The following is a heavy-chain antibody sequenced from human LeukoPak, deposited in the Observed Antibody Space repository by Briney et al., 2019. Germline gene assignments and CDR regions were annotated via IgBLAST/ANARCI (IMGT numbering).Heavy chain of an antibody. V-gene: IGHV3-11*03. D-gene: IGHD3-10*01. J-gene: IGHJ4*02. CDR3: ARISGSGSYNGPFDY. CDR1: GFTFSNYY. CDR2: ISGSSSYT. Sequence: PGGSLRLSCAVSGFTFSNYYMNWIRQAPGKGLEWVSYISGSSSYTYYADSVKGRFTISRDNAKNSLYLQMNSLGAEDTAVYYCARISGSGSYNGPFDYWGQGTLVTVSS.